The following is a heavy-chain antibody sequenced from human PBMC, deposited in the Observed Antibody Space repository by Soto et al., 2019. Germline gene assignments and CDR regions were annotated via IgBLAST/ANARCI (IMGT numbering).Heavy chain of an antibody. V-gene: IGHV5-10-1*01. CDR3: ARQIYDSDTGPNFQYYFDS. CDR2: SDPSDSQT. CDR1: GYSFAGYW. J-gene: IGHJ4*02. D-gene: IGHD3-22*01. Sequence: GESLKISCKGSGYSFAGYWITWVRQKPGKGLEWMGLSDPSDSQTYYSPSFRGHVTISVTKSITTVFLQWSSLRASDTAMYYCARQIYDSDTGPNFQYYFDSWGQGTPVTVSS.